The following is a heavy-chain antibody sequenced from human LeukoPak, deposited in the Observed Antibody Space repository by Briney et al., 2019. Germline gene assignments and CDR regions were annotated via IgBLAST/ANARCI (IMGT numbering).Heavy chain of an antibody. CDR3: ASWALAAAGSPPAVAGTGQDY. V-gene: IGHV4-34*01. CDR2: INHSGST. D-gene: IGHD6-13*01. CDR1: GGSISSDY. J-gene: IGHJ4*02. Sequence: SETLSLTCTVSGGSISSDYWSWIRQPPGKGLEWIGEINHSGSTNYNPSLKSRVTISVDTSKNQFSLKLSSVTAADTAVYYCASWALAAAGSPPAVAGTGQDYWGQGTLVTVSS.